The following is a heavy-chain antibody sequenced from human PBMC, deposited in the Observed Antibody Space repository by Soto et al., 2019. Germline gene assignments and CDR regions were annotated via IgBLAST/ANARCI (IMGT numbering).Heavy chain of an antibody. D-gene: IGHD5-12*01. CDR1: GFTFTSSA. CDR2: IVVGSGNT. V-gene: IGHV1-58*01. CDR3: AAETYSGSRPSFY. Sequence: SVKVSCKASGFTFTSSAVQWVRQARGQRLEWIGWIVVGSGNTNYAQKFQERVTITRDMSTSTAYMELSSLRSEDTAVYYCAAETYSGSRPSFYWGQGPLVTVSS. J-gene: IGHJ4*02.